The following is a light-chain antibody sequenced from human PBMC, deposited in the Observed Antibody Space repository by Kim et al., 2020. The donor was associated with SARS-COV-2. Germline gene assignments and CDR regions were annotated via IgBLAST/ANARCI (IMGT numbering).Light chain of an antibody. J-gene: IGLJ3*02. CDR2: SND. Sequence: GQRVTISGSESRSNIGSNVVNWYQQLPGTAPKLLIYSNDYRPSGVPARFSGSKSGTSASLAISGLQSEDEADYYCVAWDDSLNGSVFGGGTQLTVL. CDR1: RSNIGSNV. V-gene: IGLV1-44*01. CDR3: VAWDDSLNGSV.